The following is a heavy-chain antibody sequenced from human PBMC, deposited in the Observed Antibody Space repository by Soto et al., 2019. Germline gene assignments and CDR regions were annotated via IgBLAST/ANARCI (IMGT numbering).Heavy chain of an antibody. Sequence: LRLSCAASGFTFDDYAMHWVRQAPGKGLEWVSRISWNSGTIVYADSVKGRFTISRDNAKNSLYLQMNSLRPEDTALYFCAKDTNSGGPAQFDYWGQGTRVTVSS. J-gene: IGHJ4*02. CDR3: AKDTNSGGPAQFDY. CDR1: GFTFDDYA. D-gene: IGHD3-10*01. V-gene: IGHV3-9*01. CDR2: ISWNSGTI.